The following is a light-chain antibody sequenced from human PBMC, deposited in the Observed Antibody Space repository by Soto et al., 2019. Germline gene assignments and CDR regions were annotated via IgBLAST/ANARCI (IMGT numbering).Light chain of an antibody. CDR1: QSVSSSY. Sequence: EIVLTQSPGTLSLSPGERATLSCRASQSVSSSYLAWYQQKPGQAPRLLIYGASSRATCIPDRFSGSGSGPDFTLNISRLEPEDFGVYYCHQYGSSLLTFGQGTQVAIK. CDR3: HQYGSSLLT. J-gene: IGKJ1*01. V-gene: IGKV3-20*01. CDR2: GAS.